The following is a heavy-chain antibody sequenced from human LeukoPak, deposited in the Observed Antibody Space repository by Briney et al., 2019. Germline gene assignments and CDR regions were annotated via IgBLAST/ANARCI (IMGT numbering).Heavy chain of an antibody. CDR2: IYHSGST. CDR1: GGSISSNNW. V-gene: IGHV4-4*02. CDR3: ARQGGADYNSRPDTDNYYLDY. D-gene: IGHD5-24*01. Sequence: PSETLSLTCAVSGGSISSNNWWSWVRQTPEKGLEWIGEIYHSGSTNYNPSLNSRVTISVDKSKNQFSLKLTSLTAADTAMYYCARQGGADYNSRPDTDNYYLDYWGQGTLVTVSS. J-gene: IGHJ4*02.